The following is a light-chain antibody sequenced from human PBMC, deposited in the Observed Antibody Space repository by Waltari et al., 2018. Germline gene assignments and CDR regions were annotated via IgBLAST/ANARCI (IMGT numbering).Light chain of an antibody. CDR2: AAS. J-gene: IGKJ2*03. V-gene: IGKV1-39*01. Sequence: DIQMTHSPSSLSASVGDSVTITCRASQSISSYLNWYQQKPGKAPKVLIYAASSLQSGVPSRFSGSGSGTDFTLTISSLQPEDFATYYCQQSYSTLYSFGQGTKLEIK. CDR3: QQSYSTLYS. CDR1: QSISSY.